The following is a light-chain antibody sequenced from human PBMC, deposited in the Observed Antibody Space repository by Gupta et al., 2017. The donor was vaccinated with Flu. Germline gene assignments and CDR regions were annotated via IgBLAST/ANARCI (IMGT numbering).Light chain of an antibody. CDR1: QSVSSSY. CDR3: QQYGSSLLT. J-gene: IGKJ4*01. CDR2: GAS. V-gene: IGKV3-20*01. Sequence: EIVLTQPPGTLSLSPGERATLSCRASQSVSSSYLALYQQKPGQAPRLLIFGASIRATGIPDRFSGSGSGTDFTLIISRLEPEDFAVYYCQQYGSSLLTFGGGTKVEIK.